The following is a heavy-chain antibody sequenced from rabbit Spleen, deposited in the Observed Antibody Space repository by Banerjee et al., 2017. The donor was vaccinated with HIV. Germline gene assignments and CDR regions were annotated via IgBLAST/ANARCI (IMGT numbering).Heavy chain of an antibody. CDR1: GFSFTYGYV. Sequence: QEQLEESGGDLVKPEGSLTLTCTASGFSFTYGYVMSWVRQAPGKGLEWIASINSFTGRPVYAAWAKDRFTISKASWTTVTLQVASLTAADTATYFCARGTNNAENAYVNLWGPGTLVTVS. CDR3: ARGTNNAENAYVNL. V-gene: IGHV1S45*01. D-gene: IGHD6-1*01. J-gene: IGHJ4*01. CDR2: INSFTGRP.